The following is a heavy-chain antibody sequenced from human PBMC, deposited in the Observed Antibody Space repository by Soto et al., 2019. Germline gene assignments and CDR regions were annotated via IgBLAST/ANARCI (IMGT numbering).Heavy chain of an antibody. CDR3: TSDYKFPFHS. V-gene: IGHV4-31*11. CDR1: GGSIDSGGYY. Sequence: SETLSLTCAVSGGSIDSGGYYWSWIRQHPGKGLEWVGHAYYSGTTYYSPSLKSRISISLDTSKNQFSLKLSSMTAADSAIYYCTSDYKFPFHSWGQGTLVTVSS. J-gene: IGHJ5*01. CDR2: AYYSGTT. D-gene: IGHD1-1*01.